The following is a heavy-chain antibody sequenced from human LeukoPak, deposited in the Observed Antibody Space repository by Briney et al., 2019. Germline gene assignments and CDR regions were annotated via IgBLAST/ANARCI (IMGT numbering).Heavy chain of an antibody. CDR2: INHSGST. J-gene: IGHJ6*03. V-gene: IGHV4-34*01. D-gene: IGHD2-2*02. CDR1: GGSFSGYY. Sequence: SETLSLTCAVYGGSFSGYYWSWIRQPPGKGLEWIGEINHSGSTNYNPSLKSRVTISVDTSKNQFSLKLSSVTAVDTAVYYCARLGYTYYYYMDVWGKGTTVTVSS. CDR3: ARLGYTYYYYMDV.